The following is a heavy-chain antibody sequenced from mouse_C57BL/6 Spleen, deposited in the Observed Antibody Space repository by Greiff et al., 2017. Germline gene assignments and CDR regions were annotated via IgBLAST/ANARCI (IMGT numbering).Heavy chain of an antibody. CDR1: GYTFTSYW. V-gene: IGHV1-52*01. Sequence: VQLQQPGAELVRPGSSVKLSCKASGYTFTSYWMHWVKQRPIQGLEWIGNIDPSDSETHYNQKFKDKATLTVDKSSSTAYMQLSSLTSEDSAVYYCARSGYSNYGFAYWGQGTLVTVSA. J-gene: IGHJ3*01. CDR3: ARSGYSNYGFAY. D-gene: IGHD2-5*01. CDR2: IDPSDSET.